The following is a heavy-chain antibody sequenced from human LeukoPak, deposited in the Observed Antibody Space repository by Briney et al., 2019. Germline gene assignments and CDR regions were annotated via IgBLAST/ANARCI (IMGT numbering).Heavy chain of an antibody. Sequence: SVKVSCKASGGTFSSYAISWVRQAPGQGLEWMGGIIPIFVTANYAQKFQGRVTITADESTSTAYMELSSLRSEDTAVYYCARVGDFWSGYYRPFDYWGQGTLVTVSS. CDR1: GGTFSSYA. CDR2: IIPIFVTA. J-gene: IGHJ4*02. CDR3: ARVGDFWSGYYRPFDY. D-gene: IGHD3-3*01. V-gene: IGHV1-69*13.